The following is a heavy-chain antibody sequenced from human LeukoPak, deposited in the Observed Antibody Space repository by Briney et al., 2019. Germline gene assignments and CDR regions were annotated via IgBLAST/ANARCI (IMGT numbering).Heavy chain of an antibody. Sequence: GGSLRLSCAASGFTFSSYSMNWVRQAPGKGLEWVSSISSSSSYIYYADSVKGRFTISRDNAKNSLYLQMNSLRAEDTAVYYCARGPRGSGWYNDYWGQGTLVTVSS. CDR1: GFTFSSYS. D-gene: IGHD6-19*01. V-gene: IGHV3-21*01. J-gene: IGHJ4*02. CDR2: ISSSSSYI. CDR3: ARGPRGSGWYNDY.